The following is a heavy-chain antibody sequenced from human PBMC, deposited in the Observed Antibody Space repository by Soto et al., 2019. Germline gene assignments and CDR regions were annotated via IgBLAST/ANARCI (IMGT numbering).Heavy chain of an antibody. CDR1: GGSISSYY. V-gene: IGHV4-59*01. Sequence: SETLSLTCTVSGGSISSYYWSWIRQPPGKGLEWIGYIYYSGSTNYNPPLKSRVTISVDTSKNQFSLKLSSVTAADTAVYYCARGCCSGGSCYYNWFDPWGQGTLVTVSS. CDR2: IYYSGST. D-gene: IGHD2-15*01. J-gene: IGHJ5*02. CDR3: ARGCCSGGSCYYNWFDP.